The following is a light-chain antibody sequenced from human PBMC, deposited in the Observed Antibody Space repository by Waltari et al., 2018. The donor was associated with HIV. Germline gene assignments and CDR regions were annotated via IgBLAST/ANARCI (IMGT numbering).Light chain of an antibody. V-gene: IGKV1-5*03. Sequence: DIQMTQPPSTVSASVGDRVIISCRASQGISSWLAWYQQKPGKAPKLLMYKASTLESGVPSRFIGRGSGTEFTLTISSLQPDDFATYYCQQYYSYPYTFGQGTKLEI. CDR3: QQYYSYPYT. CDR2: KAS. J-gene: IGKJ2*01. CDR1: QGISSW.